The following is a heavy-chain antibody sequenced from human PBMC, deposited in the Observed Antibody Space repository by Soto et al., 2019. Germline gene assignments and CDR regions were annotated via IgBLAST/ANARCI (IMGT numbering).Heavy chain of an antibody. V-gene: IGHV6-1*01. Sequence: SQTLSLTCAVSGDSVSSNNAAWNWIRQSPSRDLEWLGRTYYRSEWYNEYADSVRGRITVNPDTSKNQFSLHLDSLSPEDTAVYYCAREPATTSFDYWGQGIQVTAPQ. CDR3: AREPATTSFDY. CDR2: TYYRSEWYN. J-gene: IGHJ4*02. D-gene: IGHD1-1*01. CDR1: GDSVSSNNAA.